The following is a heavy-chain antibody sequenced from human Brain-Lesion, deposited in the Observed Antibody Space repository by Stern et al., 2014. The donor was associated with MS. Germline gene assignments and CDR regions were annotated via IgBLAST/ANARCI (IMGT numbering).Heavy chain of an antibody. D-gene: IGHD2-2*01. Sequence: VQLVESGPGLVKPSQTLSLSCTVSGGSISSGGYYWSWIRQPAGKGLEWIGRIFNSGSPSYNPSPKSRVTISIDPSKNQFSLRLTPMTAADTAVYYCARGRVVPGFQYYATDVWGQGTTVIVSS. CDR1: GGSISSGGYY. CDR3: ARGRVVPGFQYYATDV. V-gene: IGHV4-61*02. J-gene: IGHJ6*02. CDR2: IFNSGSP.